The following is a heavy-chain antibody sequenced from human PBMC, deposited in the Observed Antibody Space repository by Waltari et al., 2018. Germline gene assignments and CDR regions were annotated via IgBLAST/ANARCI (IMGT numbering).Heavy chain of an antibody. CDR3: ARAFSSHDAFDI. D-gene: IGHD2-15*01. Sequence: QVQLVQSGAEVKKPGSSVKVSCKASGGTFSSYAISWVRQAPGQGLEWMGWMNPNSGNTGYAQKFQGRVTMTRNTSISTAYMELSSLRSEDTAVYYCARAFSSHDAFDIWGQGTMVTVSS. CDR1: GGTFSSYA. V-gene: IGHV1-8*02. J-gene: IGHJ3*02. CDR2: MNPNSGNT.